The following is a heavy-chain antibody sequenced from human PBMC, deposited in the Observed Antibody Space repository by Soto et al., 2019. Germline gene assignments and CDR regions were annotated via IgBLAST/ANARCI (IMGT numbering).Heavy chain of an antibody. CDR3: AIRIFGDEN. V-gene: IGHV3-23*01. CDR2: ISGTSPST. J-gene: IGHJ4*02. Sequence: EVQLLESGGGLVQPGGSLRLSCAASGFTFSAYAMSWVRQAPGKGLEWVSAISGTSPSTYYADSVQGRFTISRDSSRKTLFLQMNTLRAEDTAVYFCAIRIFGDENWGQGTQVTVSS. CDR1: GFTFSAYA. D-gene: IGHD3-3*01.